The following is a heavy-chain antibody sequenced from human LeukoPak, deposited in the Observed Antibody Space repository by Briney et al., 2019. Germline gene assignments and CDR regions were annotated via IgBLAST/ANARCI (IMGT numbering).Heavy chain of an antibody. J-gene: IGHJ4*02. CDR3: ARDRSSGWYPDY. V-gene: IGHV4-38-2*02. Sequence: TSETLSLTCTVSGYSISSGYYWGWIRRPPGKGLEWIGSIYHSGSTYYNPSLKSRVTISVDTSKNQFSLKLSSVTAADTAVYYCARDRSSGWYPDYWGQGTLVTVSS. D-gene: IGHD6-19*01. CDR2: IYHSGST. CDR1: GYSISSGYY.